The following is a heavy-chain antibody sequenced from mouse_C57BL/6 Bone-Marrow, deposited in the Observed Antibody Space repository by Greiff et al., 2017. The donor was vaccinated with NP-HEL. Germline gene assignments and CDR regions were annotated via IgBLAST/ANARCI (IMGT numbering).Heavy chain of an antibody. V-gene: IGHV5-16*01. CDR1: GFTFSDYY. Sequence: EVKLVESEGGLVQPGSSMKLSCTASGFTFSDYYMAWVRQVPEKGLEWVANINYDGSSTYYLDSLKSRFIISRDHAKNILYLQMSSLKSEDTATYYGARDGYCGSSDYYAMDYWGQGTSVTVSS. CDR3: ARDGYCGSSDYYAMDY. D-gene: IGHD1-1*01. J-gene: IGHJ4*01. CDR2: INYDGSST.